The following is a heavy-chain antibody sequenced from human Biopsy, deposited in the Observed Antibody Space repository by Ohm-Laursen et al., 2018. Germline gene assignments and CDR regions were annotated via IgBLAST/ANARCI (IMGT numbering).Heavy chain of an antibody. J-gene: IGHJ4*02. CDR2: ISYTGYT. CDR1: GGSFTGHY. V-gene: IGHV4-59*11. CDR3: ARGSNDFGGLYFPR. D-gene: IGHD4-23*01. Sequence: SETLSLTWPVSGGSFTGHYWSWIRQPPGEGLEWIGHISYTGYTSYNASLKSRVTISVDTSRNHFSLRLSSLTAADTAVYYCARGSNDFGGLYFPRWGQGTLLTVSS.